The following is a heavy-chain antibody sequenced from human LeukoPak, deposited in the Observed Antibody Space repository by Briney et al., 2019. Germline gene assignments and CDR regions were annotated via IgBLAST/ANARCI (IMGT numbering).Heavy chain of an antibody. Sequence: GGSLRLSCAASGFTFSSYGMHWVRQAPGKGLEWVAVISYDGSNKYYADSVKGRFTISRDNSKNTLYLQMNSLRAEDTAVYYCAKTRDDYGDYFDPDYWGQGTLVTVSS. D-gene: IGHD4-17*01. CDR1: GFTFSSYG. V-gene: IGHV3-30*18. CDR2: ISYDGSNK. CDR3: AKTRDDYGDYFDPDY. J-gene: IGHJ4*02.